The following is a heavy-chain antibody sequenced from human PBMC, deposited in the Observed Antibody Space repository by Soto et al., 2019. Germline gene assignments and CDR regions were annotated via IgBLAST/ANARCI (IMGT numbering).Heavy chain of an antibody. V-gene: IGHV3-23*01. Sequence: GGSLRLSCVASGFTFSSYAMSWVRQAPGKGLEWVSAISGSGGSTYYADSVKGRFTISRDNSKNTLYLQMNSLRAEDTAVYYCAKLATVTIVYYYYYGMDVWGQGTTVTVSS. J-gene: IGHJ6*02. CDR1: GFTFSSYA. D-gene: IGHD4-17*01. CDR3: AKLATVTIVYYYYYGMDV. CDR2: ISGSGGST.